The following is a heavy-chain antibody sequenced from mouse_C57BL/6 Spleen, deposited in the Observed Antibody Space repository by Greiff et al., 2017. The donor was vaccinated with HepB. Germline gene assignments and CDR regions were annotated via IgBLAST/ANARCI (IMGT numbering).Heavy chain of an antibody. CDR2: IYPGDGDT. J-gene: IGHJ4*01. CDR3: ARFYGNYDDAMDY. Sequence: QVQLQQSGPELVKPGASVKISCKASGYAFSSSWMNWVKQRPGKGLEWIGRIYPGDGDTNYNGKFKGKATLTADKSSSTAYMQLSSLTSEDSAVYFCARFYGNYDDAMDYWGQGTSVTVSS. D-gene: IGHD2-1*01. CDR1: GYAFSSSW. V-gene: IGHV1-82*01.